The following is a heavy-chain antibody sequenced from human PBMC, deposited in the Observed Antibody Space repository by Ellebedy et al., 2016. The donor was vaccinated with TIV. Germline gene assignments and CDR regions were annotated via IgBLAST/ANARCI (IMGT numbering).Heavy chain of an antibody. J-gene: IGHJ3*02. V-gene: IGHV3-74*01. CDR1: GFTFSSYW. CDR3: AKNYGDGAFDI. D-gene: IGHD4-17*01. CDR2: INTDGSST. Sequence: GESLKISCAASGFTFSSYWMHWVRQAPGKGLVWVSRINTDGSSTSYADSVKGRFTISRDNAKNTLYLQMNSLRAEDTAVYNCAKNYGDGAFDIWGQGTTVTVSS.